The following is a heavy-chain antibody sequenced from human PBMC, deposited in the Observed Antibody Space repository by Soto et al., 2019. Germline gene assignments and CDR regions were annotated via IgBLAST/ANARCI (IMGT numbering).Heavy chain of an antibody. CDR3: ARKPCLPTARNDF. J-gene: IGHJ4*02. CDR1: GDSISSGAYF. Sequence: PSETLSLTCSVSGDSISSGAYFWTWIRQSPGKGLEWMGYIFHSGTTYYNPSLKGRLLISIENSKNQFSLRLTSVTAADSAVYFCARKPCLPTARNDFWGPGTLVTVSS. D-gene: IGHD4-17*01. CDR2: IFHSGTT. V-gene: IGHV4-30-4*01.